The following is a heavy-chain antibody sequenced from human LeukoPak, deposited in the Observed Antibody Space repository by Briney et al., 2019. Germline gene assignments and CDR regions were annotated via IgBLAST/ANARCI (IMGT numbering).Heavy chain of an antibody. CDR2: ISAYNGNT. CDR3: ARRRVQQLGRHYYYYMDV. D-gene: IGHD6-13*01. Sequence: ASVKVSCKASGGTFSSYAISWVRQAPGQGLEWMGWISAYNGNTNYAQKLQGRVTMTTDTSTSTAYMELRSLRSDDTAVYYCARRRVQQLGRHYYYYMDVWGKGTTVTVSS. J-gene: IGHJ6*03. CDR1: GGTFSSYA. V-gene: IGHV1-18*01.